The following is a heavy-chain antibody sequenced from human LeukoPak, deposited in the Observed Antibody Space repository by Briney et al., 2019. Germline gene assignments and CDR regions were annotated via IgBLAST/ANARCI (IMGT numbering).Heavy chain of an antibody. V-gene: IGHV1-46*01. CDR1: GYTFTSYY. D-gene: IGHD2-15*01. CDR2: INPTGGST. Sequence: ASVKVSFKASGYTFTSYYMHWVRQAPGQGLEWMGIINPTGGSTSYEKKFQGRVTLSRDTSTSTVYMELSSLKSEDTAVYYCARDLAMVVALDYYYYYMDVWGKGTTVTVSS. J-gene: IGHJ6*03. CDR3: ARDLAMVVALDYYYYYMDV.